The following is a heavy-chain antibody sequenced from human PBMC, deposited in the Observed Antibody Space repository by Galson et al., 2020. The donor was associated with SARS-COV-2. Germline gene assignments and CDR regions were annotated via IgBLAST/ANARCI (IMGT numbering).Heavy chain of an antibody. CDR1: GFTFSVNC. Sequence: GGSLRLSCAASGFTFSVNCMHWVRQAPGKGLEWVSRINGDGSSTYYADSVKGRFTISRDNAKNTVYLQMNSLRAEDTAVYFCARDTSRAPDYWGQGTLVTVSS. V-gene: IGHV3-74*01. J-gene: IGHJ4*02. CDR2: INGDGSST. CDR3: ARDTSRAPDY.